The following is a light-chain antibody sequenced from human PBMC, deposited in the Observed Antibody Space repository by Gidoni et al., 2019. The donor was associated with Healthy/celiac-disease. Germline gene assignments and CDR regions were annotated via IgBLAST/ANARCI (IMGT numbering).Light chain of an antibody. J-gene: IGLJ2*01. CDR1: NIGSKS. V-gene: IGLV3-21*04. CDR2: YDS. CDR3: QVWDSSSDREV. Sequence: SYVRTQPPSVSVAPGKTARITCGGNNIGSKSVHWYQQKPGQAPVLVIYYDSDRPSGIPERFSGSNSGNTATLTISRVEAGDEADYYCQVWDSSSDREVFGGGTKLTVL.